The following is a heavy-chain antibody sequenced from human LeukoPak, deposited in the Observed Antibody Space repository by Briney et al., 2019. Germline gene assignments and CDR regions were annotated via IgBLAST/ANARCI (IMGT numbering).Heavy chain of an antibody. CDR2: IYYSGST. Sequence: SETLSLTCTVSGGSISSYYWSWIRQPPGKGLEWIGYIYYSGSTNYNPSLKSRVTISVDTSKNQFSLKLRSVTAADTAVYYCARAPLIYDFWSGYTQNPPDAFDIWGNGTMVTVSS. D-gene: IGHD3-3*01. CDR3: ARAPLIYDFWSGYTQNPPDAFDI. V-gene: IGHV4-59*01. CDR1: GGSISSYY. J-gene: IGHJ3*02.